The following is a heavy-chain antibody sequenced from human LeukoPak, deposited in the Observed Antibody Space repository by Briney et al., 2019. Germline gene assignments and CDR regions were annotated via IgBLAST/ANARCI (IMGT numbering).Heavy chain of an antibody. D-gene: IGHD4-17*01. Sequence: GGSLRLSCVASGFTFRLYVMTWVRQAPGKGLEWVSAITGSGGSIYYADSVRGRFTISRDNSKNTLYLQMSSLRAEDTAIYYCAHPSTPDYGGLDYWGQEPWSPSPQ. CDR3: AHPSTPDYGGLDY. CDR2: ITGSGGSI. J-gene: IGHJ4*01. CDR1: GFTFRLYV. V-gene: IGHV3-23*01.